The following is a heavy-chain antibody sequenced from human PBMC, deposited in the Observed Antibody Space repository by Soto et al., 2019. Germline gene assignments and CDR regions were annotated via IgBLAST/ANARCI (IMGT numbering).Heavy chain of an antibody. V-gene: IGHV5-51*01. CDR1: GYSFTSYW. CDR2: IYPGDSDT. Sequence: TGESLKISCKGSGYSFTSYWIGWVRQMPGKGLEWMGIIYPGDSDTRYSPSFQGQVTISADKSISTAYLQWSSLKASDTAMYYCARGIYSSGYYDAFDIWGQGTMVTVSS. J-gene: IGHJ3*02. CDR3: ARGIYSSGYYDAFDI. D-gene: IGHD3-22*01.